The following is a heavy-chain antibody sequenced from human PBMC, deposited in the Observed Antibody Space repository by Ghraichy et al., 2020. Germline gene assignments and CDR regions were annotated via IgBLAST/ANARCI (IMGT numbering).Heavy chain of an antibody. Sequence: ASVKVSCKASGYTFINYGISWVRQAPGQGLEWMSWISVYTGAINYAQNFQGRVTMTTDTSTRTVYMQLRSLTSDDSSAYYCARGGLSVADGLDVWGQGTTVAVSS. V-gene: IGHV1-18*01. CDR2: ISVYTGAI. CDR3: ARGGLSVADGLDV. D-gene: IGHD3-10*01. CDR1: GYTFINYG. J-gene: IGHJ6*02.